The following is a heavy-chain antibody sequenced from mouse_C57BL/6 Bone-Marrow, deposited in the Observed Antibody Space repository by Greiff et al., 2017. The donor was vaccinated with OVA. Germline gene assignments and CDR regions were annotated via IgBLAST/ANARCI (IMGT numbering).Heavy chain of an antibody. V-gene: IGHV1-39*01. J-gene: IGHJ3*01. D-gene: IGHD4-1*01. CDR1: GYSFTDYT. CDR3: AREGGLGPFAY. Sequence: LVESGPELVKPGASVKLSCKASGYSFTDYTMNWVKQSTGKSLEWIGEINPNYGTTSYNQKFKGKATLTVDQSSSTAYMQLNSLTSEDSAVYDCAREGGLGPFAYWGQGTLVTVSA. CDR2: INPNYGTT.